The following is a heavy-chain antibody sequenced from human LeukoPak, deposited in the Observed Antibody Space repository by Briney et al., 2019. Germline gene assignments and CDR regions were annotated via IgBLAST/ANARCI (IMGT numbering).Heavy chain of an antibody. V-gene: IGHV5-51*01. Sequence: GESLKISCKGSGYTFTSHLVGWVRQMPVKGLEWMGIIYPGDSDTRYSPSFQGQVTISADKSISTAYLQWSSLKASDTAMYYCARHADPGLFWGQGTLVTVSS. J-gene: IGHJ4*02. CDR1: GYTFTSHL. CDR3: ARHADPGLF. CDR2: IYPGDSDT. D-gene: IGHD3-10*01.